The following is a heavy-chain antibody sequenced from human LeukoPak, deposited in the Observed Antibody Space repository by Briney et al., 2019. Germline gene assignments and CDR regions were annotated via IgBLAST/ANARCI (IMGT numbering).Heavy chain of an antibody. CDR1: GGSISSGGYY. D-gene: IGHD3-9*01. Sequence: PSQTLSLTCTVSGGSISSGGYYWSWIRQHPGKGLEWIGYVYYSGSTYYNPSLKSRVTISIHTSKNQFSLKLSSVTAADTAVYRCARHRRHYDILTGYYAGPLDIWGQGTMVTVSS. CDR3: ARHRRHYDILTGYYAGPLDI. V-gene: IGHV4-31*03. J-gene: IGHJ3*02. CDR2: VYYSGST.